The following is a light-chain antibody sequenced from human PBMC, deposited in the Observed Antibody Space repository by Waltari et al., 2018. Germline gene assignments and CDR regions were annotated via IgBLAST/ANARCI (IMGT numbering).Light chain of an antibody. CDR3: SSYTSSSTVV. V-gene: IGLV2-14*03. CDR1: SSDLGGYNY. J-gene: IGLJ2*01. CDR2: DVS. Sequence: QSALTPPASVSGSPGQSIAISCTGTSSDLGGYNYSYWYQQQPGKAPKLIIYDVSDRPSGVSNRFSGSKSGNTASLTISGLQAEDEADYYCSSYTSSSTVVFGGGTKLTVL.